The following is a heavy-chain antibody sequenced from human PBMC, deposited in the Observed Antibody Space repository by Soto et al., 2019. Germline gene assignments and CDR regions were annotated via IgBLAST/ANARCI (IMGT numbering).Heavy chain of an antibody. CDR2: ISYDGSNK. CDR1: GFTFSSYA. CDR3: ARTYYDFWSGYYNRYYLDY. J-gene: IGHJ4*02. V-gene: IGHV3-30-3*01. D-gene: IGHD3-3*01. Sequence: GGSLRLSCAASGFTFSSYAMHWVRQAPGKGLEWVAVISYDGSNKYYADSVKGRFTISRDNSKNTLYLQMNSLRAEDTAVYYCARTYYDFWSGYYNRYYLDYWGQGTLVTVSS.